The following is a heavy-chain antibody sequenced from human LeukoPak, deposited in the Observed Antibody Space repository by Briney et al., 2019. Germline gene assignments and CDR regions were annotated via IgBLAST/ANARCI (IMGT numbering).Heavy chain of an antibody. D-gene: IGHD6-6*01. Sequence: SETLSLTCTVSGGSIRTYYWSWIRQPAGKALEWIGRIHTSGSTDYNPSLERRVSMSVDTSKNQFSLKLRSVTAADTAVYYCAREGSMTARPFVSIDYWGQGTLVTVSS. J-gene: IGHJ4*02. V-gene: IGHV4-4*07. CDR3: AREGSMTARPFVSIDY. CDR2: IHTSGST. CDR1: GGSIRTYY.